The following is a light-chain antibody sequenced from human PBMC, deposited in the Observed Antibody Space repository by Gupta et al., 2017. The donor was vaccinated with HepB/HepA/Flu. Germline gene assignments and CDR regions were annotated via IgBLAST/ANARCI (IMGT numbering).Light chain of an antibody. CDR2: EVN. CDR3: GSDAGDNNSRV. Sequence: QSALTQPPSASGSPGQSVPVSCTGPRSDIGEYTYVSWYHQPPGNAPKLLIYEVNKRRSGVPDRFSGSKSGNTATMTVPGLQTEDEADYYCGSDAGDNNSRVFGGGTKVTVL. CDR1: RSDIGEYTY. V-gene: IGLV2-8*01. J-gene: IGLJ3*02.